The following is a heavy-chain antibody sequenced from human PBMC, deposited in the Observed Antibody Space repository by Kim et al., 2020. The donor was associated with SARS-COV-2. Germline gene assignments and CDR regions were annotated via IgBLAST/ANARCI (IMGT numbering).Heavy chain of an antibody. CDR2: INHSGST. CDR3: ARVERRYSGYVNWFDP. V-gene: IGHV4-34*01. D-gene: IGHD5-12*01. J-gene: IGHJ5*02. CDR1: GGSFSGYY. Sequence: SETLSLTCAVYGGSFSGYYWSWIRQPPGKGLEWIGEINHSGSTNYNPSLKSRVTISVDTSKNQFSLKLSSVTAADTAVYYCARVERRYSGYVNWFDPWGQGTLVTVSS.